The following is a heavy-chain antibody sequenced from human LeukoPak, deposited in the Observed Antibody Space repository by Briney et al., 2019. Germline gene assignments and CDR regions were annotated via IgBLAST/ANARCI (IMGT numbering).Heavy chain of an antibody. CDR2: INTNTGTP. Sequence: HWASVKVSCKASGYTFTSYPMNWLRQAPGQGLEWMGWINTNTGTPTYAQGFTGRFVFSLDTSVSTAYLQISSLEAEDTAVYYCARDPRPLLLTTTGTMAFDLWGQGTMVTVSS. CDR1: GYTFTSYP. V-gene: IGHV7-4-1*02. D-gene: IGHD1/OR15-1a*01. CDR3: ARDPRPLLLTTTGTMAFDL. J-gene: IGHJ3*01.